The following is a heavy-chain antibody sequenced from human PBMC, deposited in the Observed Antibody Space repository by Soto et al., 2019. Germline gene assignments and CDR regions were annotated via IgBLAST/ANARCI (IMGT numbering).Heavy chain of an antibody. V-gene: IGHV3-30-3*01. Sequence: QLQLVESGGGVVQPEKSLRLSCEASGFTFRAFDMHWVRQSPGKGLEWVATSSYDGDTKYYANSVKGRFTIARDNSRNTLDLHMTSRRAEDTAMYYCTRDWAAVIGTPFDLWGQGTMVVVSS. CDR2: SSYDGDTK. D-gene: IGHD6-19*01. CDR1: GFTFRAFD. J-gene: IGHJ3*01. CDR3: TRDWAAVIGTPFDL.